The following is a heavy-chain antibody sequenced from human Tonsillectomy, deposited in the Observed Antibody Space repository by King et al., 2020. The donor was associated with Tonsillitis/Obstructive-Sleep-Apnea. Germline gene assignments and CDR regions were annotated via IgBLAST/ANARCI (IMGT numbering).Heavy chain of an antibody. CDR3: ARVHASDYDILTGYQANDAFDI. V-gene: IGHV1-69*01. D-gene: IGHD3-9*01. J-gene: IGHJ3*02. CDR2: IIPIFGTA. Sequence: VQLVESGAEVKKPGSSVKVSCKASGGTFSSYAISWVRQAPGQGLEWMGGIIPIFGTANYAQKFQGRVTITADESTSTAYMELSSLRSEDTAVYYCARVHASDYDILTGYQANDAFDIWGQGTMVTVSS. CDR1: GGTFSSYA.